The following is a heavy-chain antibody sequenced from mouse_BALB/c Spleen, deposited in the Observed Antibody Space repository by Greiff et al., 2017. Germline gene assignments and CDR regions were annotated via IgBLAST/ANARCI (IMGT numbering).Heavy chain of an antibody. Sequence: EVQLVESGGGLVKPGGSLKLSCAASGFTFTSYTMSWVRQTPEKRLEWVATISSGGSYTYYPDSVKGRFTITTDKAKNTLYLQMSSLKSEDTAMYYCTRAGVYDGYYVGALDYWGQGTSVTVSS. CDR2: ISSGGSYT. CDR3: TRAGVYDGYYVGALDY. V-gene: IGHV5-6-4*01. CDR1: GFTFTSYT. D-gene: IGHD2-3*01. J-gene: IGHJ4*01.